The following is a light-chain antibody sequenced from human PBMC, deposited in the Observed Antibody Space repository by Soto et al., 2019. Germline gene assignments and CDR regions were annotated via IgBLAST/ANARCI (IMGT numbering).Light chain of an antibody. CDR2: DVS. CDR3: SSYTSSSTLAV. J-gene: IGLJ2*01. V-gene: IGLV2-14*01. CDR1: SSDVGGYNY. Sequence: QSVLTQPASVSGSPGQSITISCTGTSSDVGGYNYVSWYQQHPGKAPILMIYDVSNRPSGVSNCFSGSKSGNTASLTISGLQAEDEADYYCSSYTSSSTLAVFGGGTQLTVL.